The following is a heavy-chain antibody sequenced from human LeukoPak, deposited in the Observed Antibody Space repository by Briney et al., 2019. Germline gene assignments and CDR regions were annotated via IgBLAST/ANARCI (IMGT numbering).Heavy chain of an antibody. Sequence: GGSLRLSCEGSAFIFSGHWMNWVRQTPGKGLEWVASIKEDGSERQYVDSVKGRFSISRDNTKGSLFLQLNSLRAEDTAVYYCARVGGNFPLDYWGQGTLVTVSS. CDR2: IKEDGSER. J-gene: IGHJ4*02. CDR3: ARVGGNFPLDY. CDR1: AFIFSGHW. V-gene: IGHV3-7*03. D-gene: IGHD4-23*01.